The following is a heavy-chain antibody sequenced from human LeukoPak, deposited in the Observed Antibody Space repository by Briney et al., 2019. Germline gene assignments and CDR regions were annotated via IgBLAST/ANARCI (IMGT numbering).Heavy chain of an antibody. J-gene: IGHJ5*02. Sequence: SETLSLTCSVSGDSISSYYWTWIRQPPGKGLEWIGYFHDSGSTNYNPSLNSRVTISLDTSKNQFSLRLSSVTAADTAVYYCARFITMLRGVIITNFLDPWGQGTLVTVSS. CDR3: ARFITMLRGVIITNFLDP. V-gene: IGHV4-59*01. CDR2: FHDSGST. CDR1: GDSISSYY. D-gene: IGHD3-10*01.